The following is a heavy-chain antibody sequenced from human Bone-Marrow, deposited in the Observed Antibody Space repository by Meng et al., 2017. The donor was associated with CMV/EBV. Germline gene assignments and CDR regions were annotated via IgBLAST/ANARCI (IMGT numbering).Heavy chain of an antibody. CDR3: ATASAASRMWSGYYYYAMDV. J-gene: IGHJ6*02. Sequence: LRLSCAVYGGSFSGYYWSWIRQPPGKGLEWIGEINHSGSTNYNPSPKSRVTISVDTSKNQFSLTLTSVTAADTAVYYCATASAASRMWSGYYYYAMDVWGQGTTVTVSS. V-gene: IGHV4-34*01. CDR2: INHSGST. D-gene: IGHD2-2*01. CDR1: GGSFSGYY.